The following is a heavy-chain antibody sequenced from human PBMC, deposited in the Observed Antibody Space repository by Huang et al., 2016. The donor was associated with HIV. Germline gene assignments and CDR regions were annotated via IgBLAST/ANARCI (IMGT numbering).Heavy chain of an antibody. CDR3: ARHMDCSSSSCLAGGHERGPFDM. Sequence: QLQLQESGPGLVKPSETLSLTCSVSGGSISSSSYYWGWVRQPPGKGLEWIGRSYYRGSTCYNPSLKSRVTISVDTSRNQFSLRLSSVTAADTSVYYCARHMDCSSSSCLAGGHERGPFDMWGQGTMVTVSS. D-gene: IGHD2-2*01. V-gene: IGHV4-39*01. CDR1: GGSISSSSYY. J-gene: IGHJ3*02. CDR2: SYYRGST.